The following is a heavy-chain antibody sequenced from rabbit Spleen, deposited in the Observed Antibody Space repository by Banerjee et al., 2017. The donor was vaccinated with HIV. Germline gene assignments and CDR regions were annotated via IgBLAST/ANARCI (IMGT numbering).Heavy chain of an antibody. CDR2: INTATSKA. CDR3: ASDIYGHGGFSL. CDR1: GFSFSDRDV. V-gene: IGHV1S45*01. D-gene: IGHD6-1*01. J-gene: IGHJ4*01. Sequence: QEQLVESGGGLVKPEGSLTLTCKASGFSFSDRDVMCWVRQAPGKGLEWIACINTATSKAVYATWAKGRFTISKTSSTTVTLQMTSLTAADTATYFCASDIYGHGGFSLWGPGTLVTVS.